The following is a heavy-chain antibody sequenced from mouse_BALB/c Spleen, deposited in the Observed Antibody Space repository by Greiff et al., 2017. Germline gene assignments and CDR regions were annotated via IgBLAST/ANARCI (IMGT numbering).Heavy chain of an antibody. J-gene: IGHJ1*01. CDR3: ARNIPDFDV. CDR2: IDPSDSYT. CDR1: GYTFTSYW. D-gene: IGHD5-1-1*01. V-gene: IGHV1-69*02. Sequence: QVQLQQSGAELVKPGASVKLSCKASGYTFTSYWMHWVKQRPGQGLEWIGEIDPSDSYTNYNQKFKGKATLTVDKSSSTAYMQLSSLTSEDSAVYYCARNIPDFDVWGAGTTVTVSS.